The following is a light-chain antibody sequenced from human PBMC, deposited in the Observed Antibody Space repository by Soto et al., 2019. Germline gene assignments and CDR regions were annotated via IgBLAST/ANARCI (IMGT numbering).Light chain of an antibody. V-gene: IGKV3-20*01. CDR3: QQYDTSPFT. CDR2: GAS. Sequence: EIVLTQSPGTLSLSPGERATLSCRASQSVYSNYLAGYQQKPGQTPRLLIYGASSRATGIPDRFSGSGSGTDFTLTISRLETEDFAVYYCQQYDTSPFTFGPGTKVDVK. CDR1: QSVYSNY. J-gene: IGKJ3*01.